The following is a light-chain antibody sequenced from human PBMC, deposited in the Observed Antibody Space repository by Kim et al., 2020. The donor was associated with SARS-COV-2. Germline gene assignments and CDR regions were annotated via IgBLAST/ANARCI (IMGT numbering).Light chain of an antibody. CDR1: KRVNGN. CDR3: QQYDEWPWT. Sequence: VSPGDRVPLSCRSTKRVNGNLTWYQQKPGQPPRLLVYGGSVTPTYIPARFSGSGSKTEYTLTVTSLQSEDFAIYYCQQYDEWPWTFGQGTKVDIK. CDR2: GGS. V-gene: IGKV3-15*01. J-gene: IGKJ1*01.